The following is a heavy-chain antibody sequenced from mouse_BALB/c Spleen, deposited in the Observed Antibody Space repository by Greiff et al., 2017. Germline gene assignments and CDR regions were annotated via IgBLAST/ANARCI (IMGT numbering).Heavy chain of an antibody. Sequence: EVQGVESGGGLVKPGGSLKLSCAASGFTFSDYYMYWVRQTPEKRLEWVATISDGGSYTYYPDSVKGRFTISRDNAKNNLYLQMSSLKSEDTAMYYCARGDDYDDGDYAMDYWGQGTSVTVSS. CDR3: ARGDDYDDGDYAMDY. CDR1: GFTFSDYY. D-gene: IGHD2-4*01. CDR2: ISDGGSYT. V-gene: IGHV5-4*02. J-gene: IGHJ4*01.